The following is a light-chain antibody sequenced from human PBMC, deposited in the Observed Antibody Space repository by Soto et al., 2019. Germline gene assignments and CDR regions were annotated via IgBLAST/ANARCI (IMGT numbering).Light chain of an antibody. CDR3: QQYGSSPRT. CDR2: GAS. J-gene: IGKJ1*01. V-gene: IGKV3-20*01. Sequence: EIVLTQSPGTLSLSPGERATLSCRASQSVSSSYLVWYQQKPGQAPRLLIYGASSRATGILDRFSGSGSGTDFTLTISRLEPEDFAVYYCQQYGSSPRTFGQGTKVEIK. CDR1: QSVSSSY.